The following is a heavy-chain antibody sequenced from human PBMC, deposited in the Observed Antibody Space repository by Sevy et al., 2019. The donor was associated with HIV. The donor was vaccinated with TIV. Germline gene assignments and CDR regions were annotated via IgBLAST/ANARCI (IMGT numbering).Heavy chain of an antibody. CDR3: ARDSAGVIVPTAGFDS. J-gene: IGHJ5*01. Sequence: GGSLRLSCSASGFTFRSFSMHWVRQAPGKGLEWVAAIWYDGRTKQYADSVKGRFTISRDNSKNMLNMEMNSLRAEDTALYFWARDSAGVIVPTAGFDSWGQGTVVTVSS. CDR2: IWYDGRTK. D-gene: IGHD1-1*01. V-gene: IGHV3-33*01. CDR1: GFTFRSFS.